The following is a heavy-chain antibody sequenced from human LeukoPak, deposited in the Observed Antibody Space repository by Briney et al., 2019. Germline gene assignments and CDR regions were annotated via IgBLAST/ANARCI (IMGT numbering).Heavy chain of an antibody. CDR3: ARLGYCSSTSCSEVY. V-gene: IGHV5-10-1*01. Sequence: GESLKISCKGSGYRFTSYWISWMRQRPGKGLEWMGRIDPSDSYTNYSPSFQGHVTISADKSISTAYLQWSSLKASDTAMYYCARLGYCSSTSCSEVYWGQGTLVTVSS. CDR2: IDPSDSYT. CDR1: GYRFTSYW. J-gene: IGHJ4*02. D-gene: IGHD2-2*01.